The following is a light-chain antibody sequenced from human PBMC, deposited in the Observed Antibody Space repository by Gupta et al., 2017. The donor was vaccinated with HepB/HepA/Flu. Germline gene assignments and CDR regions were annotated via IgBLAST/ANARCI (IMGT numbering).Light chain of an antibody. Sequence: QSALTQPASVSGPPGQSITISCTGTSSDVGAYNYVSWYQQHPGKAPKFIIYDVSNRPSGVSNRFSGSKSGNTASLTISGLQAEDEADYYCSSFTSTSTVIFGGGTKLTVL. CDR2: DVS. J-gene: IGLJ2*01. V-gene: IGLV2-14*03. CDR3: SSFTSTSTVI. CDR1: SSDVGAYNY.